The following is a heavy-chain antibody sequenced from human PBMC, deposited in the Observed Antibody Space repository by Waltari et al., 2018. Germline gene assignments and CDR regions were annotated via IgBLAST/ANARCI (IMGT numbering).Heavy chain of an antibody. CDR2: VQRSGRT. D-gene: IGHD2-15*01. J-gene: IGHJ4*02. Sequence: QLQLQASGPGLVKPSGTLSLTCAVSGDSMSSTDWWSWVRQSPGKGLEWIGQVQRSGRTNYNPSFASRVTISIDTSTNQFSLKVTSATAADTAMYFCARDRGRGIYLDSWGQGTLVTVSP. CDR3: ARDRGRGIYLDS. CDR1: GDSMSSTDW. V-gene: IGHV4-4*02.